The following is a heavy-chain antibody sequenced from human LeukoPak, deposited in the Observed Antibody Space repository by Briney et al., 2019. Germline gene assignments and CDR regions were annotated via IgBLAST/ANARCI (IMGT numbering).Heavy chain of an antibody. CDR1: GGSISSYY. J-gene: IGHJ6*03. D-gene: IGHD2-2*01. CDR2: IYTSGST. V-gene: IGHV4-4*09. Sequence: PSETLSLTCTVSGGSISSYYWSWIRQPPGKGLEWIGYIYTSGSTNYNPPLKSRVTISVDTSKNQFSLKLSSVTAADTAVYYCARQDIVVVPAAPEHYYYYYMDVWGKGTTVTVSS. CDR3: ARQDIVVVPAAPEHYYYYYMDV.